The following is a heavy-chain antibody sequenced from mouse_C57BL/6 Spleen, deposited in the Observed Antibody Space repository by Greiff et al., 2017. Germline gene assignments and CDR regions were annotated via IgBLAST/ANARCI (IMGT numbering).Heavy chain of an antibody. J-gene: IGHJ1*03. D-gene: IGHD1-1*01. CDR3: ARRITTVVGRYFDV. V-gene: IGHV1-50*01. CDR1: GYTFTSYW. CDR2: IGPSGSYT. Sequence: QVQLKQPGAELVKPGASVKLSCKASGYTFTSYWMQWVQQRPGQGLEWIGEIGPSGSYTNYNQKFKGKATLTVDTSSSTAYMQISSLTSEDSAVYYCARRITTVVGRYFDVWGTGTTVTVSS.